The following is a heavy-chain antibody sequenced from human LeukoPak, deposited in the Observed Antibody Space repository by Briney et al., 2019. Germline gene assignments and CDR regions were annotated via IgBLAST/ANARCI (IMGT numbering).Heavy chain of an antibody. CDR2: INHSGST. Sequence: SETLSLTCAVYGGSFSGYYWSWIRQPPGKGLEWIGEINHSGSTNYNPSLKSRVTISVDTSKNQFSLKLSSVTAADTAVYYCAREATRLREIDYWGQGTLVTVSS. J-gene: IGHJ4*02. D-gene: IGHD4-17*01. CDR1: GGSFSGYY. V-gene: IGHV4-34*01. CDR3: AREATRLREIDY.